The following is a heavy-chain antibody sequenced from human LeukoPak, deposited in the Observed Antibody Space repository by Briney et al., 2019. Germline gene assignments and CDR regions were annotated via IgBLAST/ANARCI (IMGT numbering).Heavy chain of an antibody. V-gene: IGHV3-11*01. D-gene: IGHD2-21*01. CDR2: ISSSGSTI. Sequence: PGGSLRLSCAGSGFTFSDYYMSWIRQAPGKGLEWVSYISSSGSTIYYADSVKGRFTISRDNAKNSLYLQMNSLRAEDTAVYYCARDKDCGGDCYYYGMDVWGQGTTVTVSS. CDR1: GFTFSDYY. J-gene: IGHJ6*02. CDR3: ARDKDCGGDCYYYGMDV.